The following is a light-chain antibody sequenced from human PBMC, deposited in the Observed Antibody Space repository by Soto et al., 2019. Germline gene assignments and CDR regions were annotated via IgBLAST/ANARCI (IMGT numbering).Light chain of an antibody. CDR1: QGIRND. CDR3: QHRSNWPPMYT. J-gene: IGKJ2*01. Sequence: DIQMTQSPSSLSASVGDRVTITCRASQGIRNDLGWYQQKPGKAPKRLIYAASSLQSGVPSRFSGSGSGTEFTLTISSLEPEDFAVYYCQHRSNWPPMYTFGQGTKLEIK. CDR2: AAS. V-gene: IGKV1-17*01.